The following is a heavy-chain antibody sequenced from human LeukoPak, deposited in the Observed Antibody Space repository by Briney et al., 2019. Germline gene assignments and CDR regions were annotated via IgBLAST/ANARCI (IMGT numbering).Heavy chain of an antibody. D-gene: IGHD2-2*01. CDR1: GYSISSGYY. CDR3: ARGDCSSTICYSPMDV. Sequence: SETLSLTCTVSGYSISSGYYWVWIRQPPGKGLEWIGSIYRSGSTNCNPSLKSRVTISVDTSKNQFSLKVSSVTAADTAVYYCARGDCSSTICYSPMDVWGKGTTVTVSS. J-gene: IGHJ6*03. CDR2: IYRSGST. V-gene: IGHV4-38-2*02.